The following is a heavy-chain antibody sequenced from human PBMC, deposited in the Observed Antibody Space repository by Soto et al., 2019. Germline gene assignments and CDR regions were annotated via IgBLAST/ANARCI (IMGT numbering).Heavy chain of an antibody. CDR2: IYYSGST. Sequence: SETLSLTCTVSGGSISSRGYYWGWIRQPPGKGLEWIGTIYYSGSTYYNPSLKSRVTISVDTSKNQFSLKLSSVTAADTAVYNCAKHALFVGSIDYWGQGTLVTVPS. CDR1: GGSISSRGYY. D-gene: IGHD3-10*02. V-gene: IGHV4-39*01. CDR3: AKHALFVGSIDY. J-gene: IGHJ4*02.